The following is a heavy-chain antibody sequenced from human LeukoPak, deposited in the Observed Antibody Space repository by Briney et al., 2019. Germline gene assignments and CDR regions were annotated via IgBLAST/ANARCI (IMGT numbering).Heavy chain of an antibody. D-gene: IGHD4-17*01. CDR1: GFTFSSYA. J-gene: IGHJ6*02. Sequence: SGGSLRLSCAASGFTFSSYAMHRVRQAPGKGLEWVAVISYDGSNKYYADSVKGRFTIPRDNSKNTLYLQMNSLRAEDTAVYYCARDLVYGDPDLSYYGMDVWGQGTTVTVSS. CDR3: ARDLVYGDPDLSYYGMDV. CDR2: ISYDGSNK. V-gene: IGHV3-30-3*01.